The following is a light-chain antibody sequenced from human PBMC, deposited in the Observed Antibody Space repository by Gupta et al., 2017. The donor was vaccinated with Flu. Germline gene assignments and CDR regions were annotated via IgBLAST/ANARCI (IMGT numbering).Light chain of an antibody. CDR1: SANIGNNF. J-gene: IGLJ1*01. V-gene: IGLV1-51*01. Sequence: SCSGNSANIGNNFATWYQQLPGPAPKLLIDDDNRRPSGIPDRFSGSKSGTSATLGITGLQTGDEADYYCGSWDSSISGYVFGAGTKVTVL. CDR2: DDN. CDR3: GSWDSSISGYV.